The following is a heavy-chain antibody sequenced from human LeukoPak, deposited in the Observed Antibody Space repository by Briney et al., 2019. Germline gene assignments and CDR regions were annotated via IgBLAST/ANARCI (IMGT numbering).Heavy chain of an antibody. J-gene: IGHJ6*03. CDR3: ARTTEGGYTYGYFYYYYMDV. CDR2: FYYSGSA. V-gene: IGHV4-59*01. Sequence: SETLSLTCTVSGGSISSYYWSWIRQPPGPGLEWIGYFYYSGSANYDPSLKSRIPISVDTSKNQFSLKLTSVTAADTAVYYCARTTEGGYTYGYFYYYYMDVWGKGTTVTISS. CDR1: GGSISSYY. D-gene: IGHD5-18*01.